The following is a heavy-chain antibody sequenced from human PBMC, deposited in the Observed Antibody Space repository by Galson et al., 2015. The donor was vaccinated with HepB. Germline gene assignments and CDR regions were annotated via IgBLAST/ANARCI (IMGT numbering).Heavy chain of an antibody. Sequence: SVKVSCKASGYTFTNYGINWVRQAPGQGLEWMGIINPSGGPTSYAQKFQGRVTMTRDTSTSTVFMELSSLRSEDTAVYYCARGIVGATYYYYGMDVWGQGTTVTVSS. CDR1: GYTFTNYG. V-gene: IGHV1-46*01. J-gene: IGHJ6*02. CDR2: INPSGGPT. CDR3: ARGIVGATYYYYGMDV. D-gene: IGHD1-26*01.